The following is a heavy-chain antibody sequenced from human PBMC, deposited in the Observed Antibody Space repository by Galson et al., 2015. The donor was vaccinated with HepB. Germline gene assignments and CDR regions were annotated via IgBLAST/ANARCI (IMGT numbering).Heavy chain of an antibody. D-gene: IGHD5-12*01. V-gene: IGHV3-23*01. CDR3: AKNVLWNIEAIDY. CDR2: ISAAGGGT. CDR1: AFSFDNFA. J-gene: IGHJ4*02. Sequence: SLRLSCAASAFSFDNFAMNWVRQAPGKGLEWVSSISAAGGGTYYADSVKGRFTISRDNSKNTLYLQMDSLRVEDTAVYYCAKNVLWNIEAIDYWGQGTLVTVSA.